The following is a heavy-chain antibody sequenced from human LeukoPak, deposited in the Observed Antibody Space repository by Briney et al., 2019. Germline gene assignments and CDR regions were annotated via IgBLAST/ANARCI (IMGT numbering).Heavy chain of an antibody. CDR1: GFTFSTYA. J-gene: IGHJ4*02. D-gene: IGHD4-4*01. CDR3: AKAYSNPN. V-gene: IGHV3-23*01. Sequence: PGGTLRLSCAASGFTFSTYAMSWIRQAPGKGLEWVSALSGSGGSTYYADSVKGRFTISRDNSKNTLYLQMNSLRAEDTAVYYCAKAYSNPNWGQGTLVTVSS. CDR2: LSGSGGST.